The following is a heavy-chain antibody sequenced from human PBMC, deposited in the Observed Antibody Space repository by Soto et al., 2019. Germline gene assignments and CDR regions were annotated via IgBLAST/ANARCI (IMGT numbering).Heavy chain of an antibody. Sequence: PGGSLRLSCAASGFTFSSYSMNWVRQAPGKGLEWVSYISSSSTIYYADSVKGRFTISRDNAKNSLYLQMNSLRDEDTAVYYCARGIPRSAFDIWGQGTMVTVSS. V-gene: IGHV3-48*02. CDR1: GFTFSSYS. D-gene: IGHD2-21*01. CDR3: ARGIPRSAFDI. J-gene: IGHJ3*02. CDR2: ISSSSTI.